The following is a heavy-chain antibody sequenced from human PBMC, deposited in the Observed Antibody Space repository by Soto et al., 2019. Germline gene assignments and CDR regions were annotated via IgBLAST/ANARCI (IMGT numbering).Heavy chain of an antibody. CDR3: TRDQGGSYDSWFDP. CDR2: ISSGGVYI. CDR1: TFSMYS. V-gene: IGHV3-21*02. D-gene: IGHD1-26*01. Sequence: EVQIVESGGGLVQPGGSLRLSCNFTFSMYSMDWVRQAPGKGLEWVASISSGGVYIKYADSVKGRFTISRDNAKNSVSLQMNSLIVDDTALYFCTRDQGGSYDSWFDPWGQGTLVTVSS. J-gene: IGHJ5*02.